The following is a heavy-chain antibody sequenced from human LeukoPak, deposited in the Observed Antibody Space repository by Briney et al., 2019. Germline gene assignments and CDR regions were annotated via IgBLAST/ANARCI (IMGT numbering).Heavy chain of an antibody. CDR3: AREIQLWLQN. J-gene: IGHJ4*02. D-gene: IGHD5-18*01. CDR2: INPSGGST. CDR1: GYTFTSYY. V-gene: IGHV1-46*01. Sequence: SSVKVSCKASGYTFTSYYMHGVRQAPGQGLEWMGIINPSGGSTSYAQKFQGRVTMTRDTSTSTVYMELSSLRSEDTAANYCAREIQLWLQNWGQGTLVTVSS.